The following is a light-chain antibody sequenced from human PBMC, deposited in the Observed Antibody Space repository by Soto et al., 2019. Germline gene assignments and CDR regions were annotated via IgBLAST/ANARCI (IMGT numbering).Light chain of an antibody. J-gene: IGLJ2*01. Sequence: QSALTQPPSASGSPGQSVTLSCTGTGSDVASYDYVSWYQQHPGKAPKLIISEVTKRPSGVPDRVSASKSGTTASLTVSGLQAEDEDDYYCSSYADTNNLVFGGGTKVTVL. CDR2: EVT. V-gene: IGLV2-8*01. CDR1: GSDVASYDY. CDR3: SSYADTNNLV.